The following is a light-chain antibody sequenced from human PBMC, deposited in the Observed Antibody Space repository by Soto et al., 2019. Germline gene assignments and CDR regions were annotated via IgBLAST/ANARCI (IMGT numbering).Light chain of an antibody. CDR3: HQYGLSPPYT. CDR1: QSLSSSQ. CDR2: GAS. Sequence: EIVLTQSPGTLSLSPGERATLSCRASQSLSSSQLAWYQHKPCQAPRLLIYGASTRATGIPDRFSGSGSGTDFTLTISRLEPEDFAVYYCHQYGLSPPYTFGPGTKVDIK. J-gene: IGKJ3*01. V-gene: IGKV3-20*01.